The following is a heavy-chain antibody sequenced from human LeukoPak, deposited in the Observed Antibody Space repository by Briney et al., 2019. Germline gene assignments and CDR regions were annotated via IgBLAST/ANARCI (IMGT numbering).Heavy chain of an antibody. CDR2: INHSGST. D-gene: IGHD1-1*01. CDR1: GGSFSGYY. Sequence: ASETLSLTCAVYGGSFSGYYWSWIRQPPGKGLEWIGEINHSGSTNYNPSLKSRVTISVDTSKNQSSLKLSSVTAADTAVYYCARPRVPRSGGPLRFPAPIDYWGQGTLVTVSS. CDR3: ARPRVPRSGGPLRFPAPIDY. J-gene: IGHJ4*02. V-gene: IGHV4-34*01.